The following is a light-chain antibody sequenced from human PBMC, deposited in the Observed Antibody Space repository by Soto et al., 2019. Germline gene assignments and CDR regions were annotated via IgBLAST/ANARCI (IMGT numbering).Light chain of an antibody. J-gene: IGKJ1*01. CDR2: AAS. CDR3: QKYDRVPGT. CDR1: QGINNY. Sequence: DIQMTQSPSSLSASVGDRVTITCRASQGINNYLAWYQQKPEKVPKLLISAASTLQSGVASRFSGSGSGTDFTLTISCLEPEDVATYYYQKYDRVPGTFGQGTKVEIK. V-gene: IGKV1-27*01.